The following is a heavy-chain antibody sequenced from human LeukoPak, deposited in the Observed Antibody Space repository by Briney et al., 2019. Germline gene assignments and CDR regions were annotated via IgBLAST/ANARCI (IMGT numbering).Heavy chain of an antibody. CDR2: IWYDGSNK. Sequence: PGRSLRLSCAASGFTFSSYGMHWVRQAPGKGLERVAVIWYDGSNKYYADSVKGRFTISRDNSKNTLYLQMNSLRAEDTAVYYCATRRNSASSWSVFDYWGQGTLVTVSS. CDR1: GFTFSSYG. CDR3: ATRRNSASSWSVFDY. V-gene: IGHV3-33*01. J-gene: IGHJ4*02. D-gene: IGHD6-13*01.